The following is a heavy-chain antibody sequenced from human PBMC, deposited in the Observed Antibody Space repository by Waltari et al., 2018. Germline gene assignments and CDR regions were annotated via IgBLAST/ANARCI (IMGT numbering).Heavy chain of an antibody. CDR1: GGSISSYY. Sequence: QVQLQESGPGLVKPSETLSLTCTVSGGSISSYYWSWIRQPPGKGLEWIGYGYYSGSTNYNPSLKMRVTMSVDTSKNQFSLKLSSVTAADTAVYYCARGGLYDLWSGYFNFDYWGQGTLVTVSS. D-gene: IGHD3-3*01. CDR2: GYYSGST. V-gene: IGHV4-59*01. CDR3: ARGGLYDLWSGYFNFDY. J-gene: IGHJ4*02.